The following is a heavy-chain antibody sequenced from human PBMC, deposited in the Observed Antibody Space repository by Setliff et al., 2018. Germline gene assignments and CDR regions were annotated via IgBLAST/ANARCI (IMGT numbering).Heavy chain of an antibody. CDR1: GGSFSGYY. CDR3: ASQLGGYCSGGSCYSYYYYYYMDV. CDR2: INHSGST. D-gene: IGHD2-15*01. Sequence: SETLSLTCAVYGGSFSGYYWSWIRQPPGKGLEWIGEINHSGSTNYNPSLKSRVTISEDTSKNQFSLKLSSVTAADTAVYYCASQLGGYCSGGSCYSYYYYYYMDVWGKGTTVTVSS. V-gene: IGHV4-34*01. J-gene: IGHJ6*03.